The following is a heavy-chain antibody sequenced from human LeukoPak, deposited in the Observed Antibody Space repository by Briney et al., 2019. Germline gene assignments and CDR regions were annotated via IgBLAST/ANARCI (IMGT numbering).Heavy chain of an antibody. CDR1: GFPFSSYG. V-gene: IGHV3-33*01. Sequence: GTSLRLSCAASGFPFSSYGMHWVRQAPGKGLEWVARLVYDARSDYANSVKGRFSISRDDSKNTLFLDMSNLRVEDTALYYCARDLSAAFDFWGQGVWSPSPQ. CDR3: ARDLSAAFDF. J-gene: IGHJ4*02. D-gene: IGHD6-25*01. CDR2: LVYDARS.